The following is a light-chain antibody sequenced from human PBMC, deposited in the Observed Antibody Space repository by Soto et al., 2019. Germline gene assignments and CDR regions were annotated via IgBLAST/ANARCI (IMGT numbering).Light chain of an antibody. CDR1: TSNIGYNF. CDR3: ATWESSLSIAV. CDR2: END. J-gene: IGLJ2*01. Sequence: QSVLTQPPSVSAAPGQRVTISCSGSTSNIGYNFVSWYQQFPGAAPKLLIFENDKRVSGTLDRFSGSKSGTSGTLAITRLQTGDEADYYCATWESSLSIAVFGGGTQVTVL. V-gene: IGLV1-51*02.